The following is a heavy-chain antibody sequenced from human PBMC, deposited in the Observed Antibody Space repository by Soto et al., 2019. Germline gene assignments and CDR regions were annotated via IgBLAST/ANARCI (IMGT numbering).Heavy chain of an antibody. CDR3: AREYSSSWYYDKNYFDY. D-gene: IGHD6-13*01. V-gene: IGHV3-21*01. CDR1: GFTFSSYS. CDR2: ISSSSSYI. J-gene: IGHJ4*02. Sequence: GGSLRLSCAASGFTFSSYSMNWVRQAPGKGLEWVSSISSSSSYIYYADSVKGRFTISRDNAKNSLYLQMNSLRAEDTAVYYCAREYSSSWYYDKNYFDYWGQGTLVTVYS.